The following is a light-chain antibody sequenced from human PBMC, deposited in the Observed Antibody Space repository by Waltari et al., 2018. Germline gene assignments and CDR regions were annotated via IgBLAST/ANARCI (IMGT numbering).Light chain of an antibody. J-gene: IGKJ1*01. V-gene: IGKV3-11*01. Sequence: EIVLTQSPATLSLSPGERATIPCRASQSVSSYLAWYQQKPGQAPRLLIYDASNRATGIPARFSGSGSGTDFTLTISSLEPEDFAVYYCQQRSNWPPTFGQGTKVEIK. CDR3: QQRSNWPPT. CDR2: DAS. CDR1: QSVSSY.